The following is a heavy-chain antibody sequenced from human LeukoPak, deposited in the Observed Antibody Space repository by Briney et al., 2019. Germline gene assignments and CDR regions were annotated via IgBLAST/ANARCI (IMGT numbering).Heavy chain of an antibody. J-gene: IGHJ4*02. V-gene: IGHV5-51*01. D-gene: IGHD6-13*01. CDR3: ARLLSGLLYSSSWYYFDY. CDR1: GYSFTSYW. CDR2: IYPGDSDT. Sequence: GESLKISCKGSGYSFTSYWIGWVRQMPGKGLEWMGIIYPGDSDTRYSPSFQGQVTISADKSISTAYLQWSSLKASDTAMYYCARLLSGLLYSSSWYYFDYWGQGTLVTVSS.